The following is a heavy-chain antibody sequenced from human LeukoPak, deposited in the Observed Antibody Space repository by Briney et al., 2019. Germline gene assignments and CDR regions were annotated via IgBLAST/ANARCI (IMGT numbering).Heavy chain of an antibody. Sequence: SETLSLTCAVYGGSFSGYYWSWIRQPPGKGLEWIGEINHSGSTNYNPSLKSRVTISVDTSKNQFSLKLSSVTAADTAVYYCARASNWFDPWGQGTLVTVSS. CDR1: GGSFSGYY. J-gene: IGHJ5*02. CDR3: ARASNWFDP. CDR2: INHSGST. V-gene: IGHV4-34*01.